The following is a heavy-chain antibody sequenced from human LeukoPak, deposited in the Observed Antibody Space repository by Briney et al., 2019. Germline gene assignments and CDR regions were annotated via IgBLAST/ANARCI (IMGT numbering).Heavy chain of an antibody. J-gene: IGHJ4*02. Sequence: SETLSLTCTVSGXSIRSSSYYWGWIRQPPGMGLEWIGSIYYSGSTYYNASLKSRGTISVDTSKNQFSLKLNSVTAADTAVYFCARQVVAVAGTGYFDYWGQGTLVIVSS. V-gene: IGHV4-39*01. CDR1: GXSIRSSSYY. D-gene: IGHD6-19*01. CDR3: ARQVVAVAGTGYFDY. CDR2: IYYSGST.